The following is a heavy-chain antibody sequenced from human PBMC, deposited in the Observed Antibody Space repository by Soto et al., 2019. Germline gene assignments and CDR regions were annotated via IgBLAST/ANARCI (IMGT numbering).Heavy chain of an antibody. V-gene: IGHV3-23*01. D-gene: IGHD3-10*01. CDR1: WFTFSTYS. CDR3: AKDGDAPAVRGEVH. Sequence: GSLRPSCAASWFTFSTYSMNWVRQGPGKGLEWVSAISGSGGSLYYEDSVKGRFTISRDNSKNTLYLQMNSLRAEDTAVYYCAKDGDAPAVRGEVHWGQGTLVTVSS. CDR2: ISGSGGSL. J-gene: IGHJ4*02.